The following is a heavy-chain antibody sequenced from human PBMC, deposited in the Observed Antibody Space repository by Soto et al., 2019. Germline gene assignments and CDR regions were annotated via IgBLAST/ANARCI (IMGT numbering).Heavy chain of an antibody. Sequence: EVQLVESGGGLVQPGGSLRLSCAASGFTFSSYAMHWVRQAPGKGLEYVSAISSNGGSTYYANSVKGRFTISRDNSKNTLYLQMGSLRAEDMAVYYCARSVIAAAGTIWYFDLRGRGTLVTVSS. CDR1: GFTFSSYA. V-gene: IGHV3-64*01. CDR3: ARSVIAAAGTIWYFDL. J-gene: IGHJ2*01. CDR2: ISSNGGST. D-gene: IGHD6-13*01.